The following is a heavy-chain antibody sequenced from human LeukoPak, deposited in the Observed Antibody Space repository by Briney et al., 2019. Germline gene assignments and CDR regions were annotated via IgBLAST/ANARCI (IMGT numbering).Heavy chain of an antibody. Sequence: ASVKVSCKASGYTFTSYGISWVRQAPGQGLEWMGWISAYNGNTNYAQKLQGRVTMTTDTSTSTAYMELRSLRSDDTAVYYCAKGIEYFDWSTGYYYCYGMDVWGQGTTVTVSS. J-gene: IGHJ6*02. CDR2: ISAYNGNT. CDR1: GYTFTSYG. D-gene: IGHD3-9*01. CDR3: AKGIEYFDWSTGYYYCYGMDV. V-gene: IGHV1-18*01.